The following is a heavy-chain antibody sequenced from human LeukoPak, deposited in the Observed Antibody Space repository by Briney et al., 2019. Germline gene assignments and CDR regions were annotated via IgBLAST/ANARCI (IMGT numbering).Heavy chain of an antibody. J-gene: IGHJ4*02. CDR2: IFRDGTNP. CDR3: AALDHGHDY. Sequence: PGGSLRLSCAASGFIFSSYWMHWIRQAPGQGLVWVSRIFRDGTNPAYADSVKGRFTITRDNAKNTLYLRMNSLRAEDTAMYYCAALDHGHDYWGQGTLVSVST. V-gene: IGHV3-74*01. CDR1: GFIFSSYW.